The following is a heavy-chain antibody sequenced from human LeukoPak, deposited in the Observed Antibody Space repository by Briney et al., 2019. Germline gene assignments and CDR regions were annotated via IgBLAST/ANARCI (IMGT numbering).Heavy chain of an antibody. Sequence: SVKVSCKASGGTFSSYAISWVRQAPGQGLEWMGGIIPIFGTANYAQKFQGRVTITTDESTSTAYMELSSLRSEDTAVYYCAGTNYYDSSGYYSDAEYFQHWSQGTLVTVSS. J-gene: IGHJ1*01. D-gene: IGHD3-22*01. CDR3: AGTNYYDSSGYYSDAEYFQH. CDR1: GGTFSSYA. CDR2: IIPIFGTA. V-gene: IGHV1-69*05.